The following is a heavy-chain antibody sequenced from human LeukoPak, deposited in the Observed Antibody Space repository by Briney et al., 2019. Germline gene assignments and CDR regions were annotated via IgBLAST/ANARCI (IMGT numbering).Heavy chain of an antibody. Sequence: PGGSLRLSCAASGFTFSSYAMSWVRQAPGKGLEWVSAISGSGSSTYYADSVKGRFTTSRDNSKNTLYLQMGSLRAEDTAVYYCAKTVTPGGHYYRGMDVWGQGTTVTVSS. CDR1: GFTFSSYA. V-gene: IGHV3-23*01. D-gene: IGHD4-17*01. J-gene: IGHJ6*02. CDR2: ISGSGSST. CDR3: AKTVTPGGHYYRGMDV.